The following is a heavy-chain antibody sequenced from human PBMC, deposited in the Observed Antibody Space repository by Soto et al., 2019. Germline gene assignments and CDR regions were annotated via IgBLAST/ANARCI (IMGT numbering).Heavy chain of an antibody. J-gene: IGHJ4*02. V-gene: IGHV4-59*08. D-gene: IGHD3-10*01. CDR3: AGLWGWFGDY. CDR2: IYYSGRT. Sequence: QVQLQESGPGLVKPSETLSLTCTVSGGSISSYYWSWIRQPPGKGLEWIGYIYYSGRTNYNPPFKIRGTISVDTSKNQFSLKLSSVTAVDTAVYYCAGLWGWFGDYWGQGTLVTVSS. CDR1: GGSISSYY.